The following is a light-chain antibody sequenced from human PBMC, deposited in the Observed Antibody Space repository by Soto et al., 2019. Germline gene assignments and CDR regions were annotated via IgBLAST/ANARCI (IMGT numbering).Light chain of an antibody. Sequence: QSALTQPASVSGSPGQSITISCTGTSSDVGGYNYVSWYQQHPGKAPKLMIYDVSNRPSGVSNRFSGSKSGNTASLTISGLQAEDEADYYCSSYTSRSTDYVFGTGTKVTVL. J-gene: IGLJ1*01. CDR3: SSYTSRSTDYV. CDR2: DVS. CDR1: SSDVGGYNY. V-gene: IGLV2-14*01.